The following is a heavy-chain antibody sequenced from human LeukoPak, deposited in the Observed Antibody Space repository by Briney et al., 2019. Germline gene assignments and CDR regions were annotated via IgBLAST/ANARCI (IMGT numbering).Heavy chain of an antibody. J-gene: IGHJ6*02. CDR3: AKVQGDSPPLYGMDV. D-gene: IGHD1-14*01. Sequence: PGGSLRLSCAASGFTFSSYAMGWVRQAPGKGLEWVSAISGSGGSTYYADSVKGRFTISRDNSKNTLYLQMNSLRAEDTAVYYCAKVQGDSPPLYGMDVWGQGTTVTVSS. CDR1: GFTFSSYA. CDR2: ISGSGGST. V-gene: IGHV3-23*01.